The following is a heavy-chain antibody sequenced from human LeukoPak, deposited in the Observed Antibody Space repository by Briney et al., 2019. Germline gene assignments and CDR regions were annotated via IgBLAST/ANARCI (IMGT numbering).Heavy chain of an antibody. J-gene: IGHJ4*02. CDR3: AKELYFGPGSYPDY. CDR1: GFTFSSYG. CDR2: ISHDGSDN. Sequence: GRSLRLSCAASGFTFSSYGMHWVRQAPGKGLEWVAVISHDGSDNHYADSVKGRFTISRDNSKNTVYLQMSSLRPEDTAVYFCAKELYFGPGSYPDYWGQGTLVTVSS. D-gene: IGHD3-10*01. V-gene: IGHV3-30*18.